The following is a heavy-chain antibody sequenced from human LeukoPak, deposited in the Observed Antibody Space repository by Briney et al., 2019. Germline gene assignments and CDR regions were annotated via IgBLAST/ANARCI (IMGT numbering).Heavy chain of an antibody. J-gene: IGHJ3*02. CDR1: GFTFSSYS. CDR3: AREGRGSYSSDDAFDI. Sequence: PGGSLRLSCAASGFTFSSYSMNWVRQAPGKGLEWVSSISSSSSYIYYADSVKGRFTISRDNAKNSLYLQMNSLRAEDTAVYYCAREGRGSYSSDDAFDIWGQGTMVTVSS. CDR2: ISSSSSYI. D-gene: IGHD1-26*01. V-gene: IGHV3-21*01.